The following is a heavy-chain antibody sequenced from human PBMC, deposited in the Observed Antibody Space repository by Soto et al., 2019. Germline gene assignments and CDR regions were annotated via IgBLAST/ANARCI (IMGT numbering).Heavy chain of an antibody. D-gene: IGHD3-16*02. CDR1: GFTFSDYY. J-gene: IGHJ4*02. V-gene: IGHV3-11*01. CDR2: ISSSGSTI. Sequence: QVQLVESGGGLVKPGGSLRLSCAASGFTFSDYYMSWIRQAPGKGLEWVSYISSSGSTIYYADSMKGRCTISRENAKNSLYLQMNSLRAEDTAVYYCARGPYNYVWGSDPPHFDYWGQGTLVTVSS. CDR3: ARGPYNYVWGSDPPHFDY.